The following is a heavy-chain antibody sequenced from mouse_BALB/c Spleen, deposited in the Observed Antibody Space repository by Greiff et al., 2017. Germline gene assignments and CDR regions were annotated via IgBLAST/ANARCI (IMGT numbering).Heavy chain of an antibody. CDR1: GYTFTSYW. V-gene: IGHV1-87*01. Sequence: QVHVKQSGAELARPGASVKLSCKASGYTFTSYWMQWVKQRPGQGLEWIGAIYPGDGDTRYTQKFKGKATLTADKSSSTAYMQLSSLASEDSAVYYCASATYGNYYAMDYWGQGTSVTVSS. CDR2: IYPGDGDT. J-gene: IGHJ4*01. D-gene: IGHD2-1*01. CDR3: ASATYGNYYAMDY.